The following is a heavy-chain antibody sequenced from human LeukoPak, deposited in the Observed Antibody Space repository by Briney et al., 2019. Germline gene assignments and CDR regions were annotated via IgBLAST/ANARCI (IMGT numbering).Heavy chain of an antibody. D-gene: IGHD4-23*01. Sequence: GGSLRLSCTASGFTFSNYWMNSVRQAPGEGLQWVANIKQDGSENNYVDSVRGRFTISRDNAKNSLYLQMNSLRDEDTAIYYCASTQTLDYWGQGILVTVSS. V-gene: IGHV3-7*01. J-gene: IGHJ4*02. CDR2: IKQDGSEN. CDR1: GFTFSNYW. CDR3: ASTQTLDY.